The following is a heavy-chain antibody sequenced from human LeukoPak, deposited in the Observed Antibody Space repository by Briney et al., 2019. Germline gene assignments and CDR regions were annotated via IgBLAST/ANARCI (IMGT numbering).Heavy chain of an antibody. CDR1: GGSISSGSHY. CDR3: ATVWEHGDY. D-gene: IGHD1-26*01. V-gene: IGHV4-61*02. Sequence: SETLSLTCTVPGGSISSGSHYWSWIRQPARKGLEWIGRIYTSGGTNYNPSLKSRVTISVDTSKNQFSLKLSSVTAADTAVYFCATVWEHGDYWGQGTLVTVSS. CDR2: IYTSGGT. J-gene: IGHJ4*02.